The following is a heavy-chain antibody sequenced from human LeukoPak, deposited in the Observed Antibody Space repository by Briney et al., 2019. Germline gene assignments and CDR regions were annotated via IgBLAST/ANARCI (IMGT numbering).Heavy chain of an antibody. D-gene: IGHD3-10*01. J-gene: IGHJ5*02. CDR2: IYHSGGT. Sequence: SGTLSLTCAVSGGSISSNNWWSWVRQPPGKGLEWIGEIYHSGGTIYNSSFKSRVTISVDNSENQFSLRLSSVTAADTAVYYCARRRYFPSGSSNWFDPWGQGTLVTVSS. V-gene: IGHV4-4*02. CDR3: ARRRYFPSGSSNWFDP. CDR1: GGSISSNNW.